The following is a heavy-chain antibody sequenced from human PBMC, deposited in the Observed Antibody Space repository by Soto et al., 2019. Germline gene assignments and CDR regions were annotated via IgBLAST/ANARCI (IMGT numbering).Heavy chain of an antibody. Sequence: SQTLSLTCAISGESVSSNSAAWNWIRQSPSRDLEWLGRTYYRSKRYNGYAVSVKSRITINPTTSKNQFSLQRTSVTPEDTAVYYCSRDWGIAAPGWFDPWGQGTLVPVSS. CDR2: TYYRSKRYN. V-gene: IGHV6-1*01. J-gene: IGHJ5*02. CDR3: SRDWGIAAPGWFDP. CDR1: GESVSSNSAA. D-gene: IGHD6-13*01.